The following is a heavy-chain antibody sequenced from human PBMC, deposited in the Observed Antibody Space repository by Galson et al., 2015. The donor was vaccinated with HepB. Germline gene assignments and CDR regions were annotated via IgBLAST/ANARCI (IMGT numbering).Heavy chain of an antibody. CDR3: ARPPRSSSWYGVEY. CDR1: GFTFSSYG. CDR2: IWYDGSNK. J-gene: IGHJ4*02. D-gene: IGHD6-13*01. Sequence: SLRLSCAASGFTFSSYGMHWVRQAPGKGLEWVAVIWYDGSNKYYADSVKGRFTISRDNSKNTLYLQMNSLRAEDTAVYYCARPPRSSSWYGVEYWGQGTLVTVSS. V-gene: IGHV3-33*01.